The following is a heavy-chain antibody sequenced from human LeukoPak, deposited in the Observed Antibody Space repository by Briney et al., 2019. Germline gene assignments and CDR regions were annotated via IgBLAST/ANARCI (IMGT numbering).Heavy chain of an antibody. J-gene: IGHJ3*02. D-gene: IGHD3-22*01. CDR2: ISSSSSTI. Sequence: GGSLRLSCATSGFTFSSYGMNWVRQAPGKGLEWVSYISSSSSTIYYADSVKGRFTISRDNAKNSLYLQMNSLRDEDTAVYYCARTVATFDSSGYYLGWDAFDIWGQGTMVTVSS. V-gene: IGHV3-48*02. CDR1: GFTFSSYG. CDR3: ARTVATFDSSGYYLGWDAFDI.